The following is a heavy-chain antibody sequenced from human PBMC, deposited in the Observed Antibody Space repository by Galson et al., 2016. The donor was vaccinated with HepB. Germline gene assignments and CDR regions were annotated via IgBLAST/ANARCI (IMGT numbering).Heavy chain of an antibody. CDR3: AEVGHDGGGIAVHFEN. V-gene: IGHV3-23*01. CDR2: INESGSSR. CDR1: GIIFSRHP. J-gene: IGHJ4*02. Sequence: SLRLSCAVSGIIFSRHPMSWVRQAPGKGLEWVVDINESGSSRNYADSVKGRFTISRDNLKNTLYLEMNSLRAEDTAVYYCAEVGHDGGGIAVHFENWGPGTLVTVSS. D-gene: IGHD2-15*01.